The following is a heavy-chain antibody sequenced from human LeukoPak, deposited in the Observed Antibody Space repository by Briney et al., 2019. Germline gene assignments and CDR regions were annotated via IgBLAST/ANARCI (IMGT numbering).Heavy chain of an antibody. CDR3: ARASDLVTTWDYFDS. Sequence: SVKVSCKASGGTFRRGSINWVRQAPGQGLEWMGRIVPMPDITTYSQTFQGRVTITADKSTSTAYMELSSLTSEDTAVYYCARASDLVTTWDYFDSWGQGSLVIVSS. V-gene: IGHV1-69*02. D-gene: IGHD4-17*01. J-gene: IGHJ4*02. CDR2: IVPMPDIT. CDR1: GGTFRRGS.